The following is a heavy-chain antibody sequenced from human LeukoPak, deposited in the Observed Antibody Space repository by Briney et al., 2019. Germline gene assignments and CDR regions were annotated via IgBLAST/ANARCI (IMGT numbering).Heavy chain of an antibody. CDR2: IYHSGGT. D-gene: IGHD3-10*01. V-gene: IGHV4-59*01. Sequence: SETLSLTCTVSGGSINDAPWNWIPQPPGQGLEWIGYIYHSGGTNYNPSLKSRVTISLDTSKNQFSLKLSSVTAADTAVYYCARVGTYYRSLDSWGQGTLVTVSS. CDR1: GGSINDAP. J-gene: IGHJ4*02. CDR3: ARVGTYYRSLDS.